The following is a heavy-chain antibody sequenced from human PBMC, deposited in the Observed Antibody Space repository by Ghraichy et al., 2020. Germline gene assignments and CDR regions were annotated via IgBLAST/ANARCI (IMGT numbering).Heavy chain of an antibody. Sequence: SETLSLTCAVSGGSFSGHYWNWIRQPPGKGLEWIGEMNHSGSTNNNPSLKSRVTISIDTAKNQFSLKLSSVTAADSAVYYCARMRGLGYCSGGGCYGVSPHYNVGMDVWGQGTTVIVSS. CDR2: MNHSGST. CDR1: GGSFSGHY. D-gene: IGHD2-15*01. J-gene: IGHJ6*02. V-gene: IGHV4-34*01. CDR3: ARMRGLGYCSGGGCYGVSPHYNVGMDV.